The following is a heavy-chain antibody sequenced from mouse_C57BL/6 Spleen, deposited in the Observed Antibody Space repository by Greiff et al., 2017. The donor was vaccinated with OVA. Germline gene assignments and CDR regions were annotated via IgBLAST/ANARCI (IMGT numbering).Heavy chain of an antibody. D-gene: IGHD2-2*01. CDR3: TRAVYGYDVRWYFDV. CDR2: IDPETGGT. J-gene: IGHJ1*03. CDR1: GYTFTDYE. V-gene: IGHV1-15*01. Sequence: QVQLKQSGAELVRPGASVTLSCKASGYTFTDYEMHWVKQTPVHGLEWIGAIDPETGGTAYNQKFKGKAILTADKSSSTAYMELRSLTSEDSAVYYCTRAVYGYDVRWYFDVWGTGTTVTVSS.